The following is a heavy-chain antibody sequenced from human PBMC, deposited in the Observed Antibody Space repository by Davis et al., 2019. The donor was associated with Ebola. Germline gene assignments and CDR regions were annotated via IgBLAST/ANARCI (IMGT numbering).Heavy chain of an antibody. V-gene: IGHV4-61*09. CDR1: GGSITNNNYY. CDR2: IYTSGST. Sequence: SETLSLTCTVSGGSITNNNYYWGWVRQPAGKGLEWIGHIYTSGSTNYNPSLRSRVIISVDTSKNQFSLKLSSVTAADTAVYYCARGEGITMVHYGMDVWGQGTTVTVSS. D-gene: IGHD3-10*01. CDR3: ARGEGITMVHYGMDV. J-gene: IGHJ6*02.